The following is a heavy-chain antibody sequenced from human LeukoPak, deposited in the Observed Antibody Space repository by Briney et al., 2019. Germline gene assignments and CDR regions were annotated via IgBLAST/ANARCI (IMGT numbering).Heavy chain of an antibody. D-gene: IGHD3-10*01. CDR1: GFTVSSNY. Sequence: GGSLRLSCAASGFTVSSNYMSWVRQAPGKGLEWVSVIYSGGSTYYADSVKGRFTISRDNSKNTLYLQMNSLRAEDTAVYYCAKDISNYYGSGSYYRVYGMDVWGQGTTVTVSS. CDR3: AKDISNYYGSGSYYRVYGMDV. V-gene: IGHV3-53*01. CDR2: IYSGGST. J-gene: IGHJ6*02.